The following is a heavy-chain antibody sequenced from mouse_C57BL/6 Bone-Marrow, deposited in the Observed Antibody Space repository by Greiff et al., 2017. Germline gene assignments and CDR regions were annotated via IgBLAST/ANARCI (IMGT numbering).Heavy chain of an antibody. V-gene: IGHV1-4*01. Sequence: QVQLQQSGAELARPGASVKMSCKASGYTFTSYTMHWVKQRPGQGLEWIGYINPSSGYTKYNQKFKDKATLTADKSSSTAYMQLSSLTSEDSAVYYCAGVLWLGYYAMDYWGQGTSVTVSS. CDR2: INPSSGYT. CDR1: GYTFTSYT. J-gene: IGHJ4*01. D-gene: IGHD2-2*01. CDR3: AGVLWLGYYAMDY.